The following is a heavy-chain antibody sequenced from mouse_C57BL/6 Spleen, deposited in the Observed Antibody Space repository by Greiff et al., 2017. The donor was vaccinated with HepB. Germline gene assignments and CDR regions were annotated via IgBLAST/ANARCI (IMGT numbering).Heavy chain of an antibody. CDR2: IWSGGST. Sequence: QVHVKQSGPGLVQPSQRLSITCTVSGFSLTSYGVHWVRQSPGKGLEWLGVIWSGGSTDYNAAFISRLSISKDNSKSQVFFKMNSLQADDTAIYYCARRKGSQDYFDYWGQGTTLTVSS. CDR3: ARRKGSQDYFDY. J-gene: IGHJ2*01. V-gene: IGHV2-2*01. D-gene: IGHD6-1*01. CDR1: GFSLTSYG.